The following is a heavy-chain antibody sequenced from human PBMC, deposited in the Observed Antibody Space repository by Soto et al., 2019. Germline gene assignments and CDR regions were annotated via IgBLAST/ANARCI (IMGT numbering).Heavy chain of an antibody. CDR3: AKKGYCSSSDCNIVNWFFDF. D-gene: IGHD2-2*01. J-gene: IGHJ2*01. CDR1: GFTFGAYA. Sequence: QVQLMESGGGVVQPGRSLRLSCAASGFTFGAYAMHWVRQAPGKGLEWVAVISHHGSNKYYADSVKGRFTISRDNSKNTLFLQMDSLRPEDTAVYYCAKKGYCSSSDCNIVNWFFDFWGRGTLVSVSS. V-gene: IGHV3-30-3*01. CDR2: ISHHGSNK.